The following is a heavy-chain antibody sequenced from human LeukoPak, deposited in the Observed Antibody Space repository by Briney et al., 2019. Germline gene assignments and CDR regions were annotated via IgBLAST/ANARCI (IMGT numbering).Heavy chain of an antibody. CDR1: GYTFTSYY. D-gene: IGHD3-22*01. CDR3: ARARSPSSGYLLRDHNWFDP. Sequence: ASVKVSCKASGYTFTSYYMHWVRQAPGQGLEWMGIINPSGGSTSYAQKVQGRVTITTDEFTTTAYMELSSLRSEDTAVYYCARARSPSSGYLLRDHNWFDPWGQGTLVTVSS. CDR2: INPSGGST. J-gene: IGHJ5*02. V-gene: IGHV1-46*01.